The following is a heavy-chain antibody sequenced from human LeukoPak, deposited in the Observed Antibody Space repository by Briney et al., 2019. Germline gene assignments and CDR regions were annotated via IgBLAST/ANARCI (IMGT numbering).Heavy chain of an antibody. CDR1: GGTFSSYA. CDR3: ARGPGGPWYFDL. CDR2: IIPIFGTA. D-gene: IGHD3-16*01. V-gene: IGHV1-69*13. Sequence: ASVKVSCKASGGTFSSYAISWVRQAPGQGLEWMGGIIPIFGTANYAQKFQGRVTITADESTSTAYMELSSLRSEDTAVYYCARGPGGPWYFDLWGRGTLVTVSS. J-gene: IGHJ2*01.